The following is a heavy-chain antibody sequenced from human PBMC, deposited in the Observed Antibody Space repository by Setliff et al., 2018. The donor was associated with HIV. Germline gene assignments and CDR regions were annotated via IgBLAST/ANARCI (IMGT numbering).Heavy chain of an antibody. CDR1: GFIFTNYA. D-gene: IGHD4-17*01. CDR3: ARFGPLRYFDH. CDR2: INAGNGDT. J-gene: IGHJ4*02. V-gene: IGHV1-3*01. Sequence: ASVKVPCKTSGFIFTNYAVHWVRQAPGQGLEWMGWINAGNGDTRYSQKFQGSVTFTRDTSASTAYMEVTGLRSEDTAVYYCARFGPLRYFDHWGQGTLVTVSS.